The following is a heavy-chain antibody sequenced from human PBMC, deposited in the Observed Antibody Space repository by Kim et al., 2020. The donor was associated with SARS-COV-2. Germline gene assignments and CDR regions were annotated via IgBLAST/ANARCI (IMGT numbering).Heavy chain of an antibody. V-gene: IGHV3-30*04. CDR2: ISYDGSNK. CDR1: GFPFSSHA. D-gene: IGHD5-18*01. J-gene: IGHJ4*02. CDR3: ARNGGNSYGPHRAEYFDY. Sequence: GGSLRLSCEASGFPFSSHAMHWVRQAPGKGLEWVAVISYDGSNKYYADSVKGRFTISRDNSKNTLYLQINSLRAEDTAVYYCARNGGNSYGPHRAEYFDYWGQRTLVTVSS.